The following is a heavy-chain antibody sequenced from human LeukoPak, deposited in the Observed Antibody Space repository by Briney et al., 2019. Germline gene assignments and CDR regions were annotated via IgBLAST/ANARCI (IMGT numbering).Heavy chain of an antibody. V-gene: IGHV4-34*01. Sequence: SETLSLTCAVYGGSLSGYYWSWIRQPPGKGLEWIGEINHSGSTNYNPSLKSRVTISVDTSKNQFSLKLSSVTAADTAVYYCARDRVGATPGIFDYWGQGTLVTVSS. D-gene: IGHD1-26*01. CDR1: GGSLSGYY. CDR3: ARDRVGATPGIFDY. J-gene: IGHJ4*02. CDR2: INHSGST.